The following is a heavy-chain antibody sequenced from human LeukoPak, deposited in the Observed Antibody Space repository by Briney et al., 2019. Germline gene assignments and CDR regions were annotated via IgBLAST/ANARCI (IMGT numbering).Heavy chain of an antibody. D-gene: IGHD6-6*01. V-gene: IGHV3-21*01. CDR3: ARVLEGYSSSLTFDY. CDR1: GFTFSSYS. CDR2: ISSSSSYI. Sequence: GGSLRLSCAASGFTFSSYSMNWVRQAPGKGLEWVSSISSSSSYIYYADSVKGRFTISRDNAKNSLYLQMNSLRAEDTAVYYCARVLEGYSSSLTFDYWGQGTLVTVSS. J-gene: IGHJ4*02.